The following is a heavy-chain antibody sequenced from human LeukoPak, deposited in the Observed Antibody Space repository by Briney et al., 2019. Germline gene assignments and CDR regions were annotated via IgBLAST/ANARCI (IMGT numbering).Heavy chain of an antibody. D-gene: IGHD1-26*01. CDR3: ARDPWASAAFDI. CDR1: GGSISSGSYY. CDR2: IYYSGST. V-gene: IGHV4-61*01. Sequence: SETLSLTCTVSGGSISSGSYYWSWIRQPPGKGLEWIGYIYYSGSTNYNPSLKSRVTISVDTSKNQFSLKLSSVTAADTAVYYCARDPWASAAFDIWGQGTMVTVSS. J-gene: IGHJ3*02.